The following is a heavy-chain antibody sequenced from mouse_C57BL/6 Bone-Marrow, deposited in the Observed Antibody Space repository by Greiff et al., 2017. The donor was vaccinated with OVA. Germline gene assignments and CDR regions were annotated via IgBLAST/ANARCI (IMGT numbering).Heavy chain of an antibody. CDR3: ALITTGVADAMDY. CDR1: GYTFTDYY. CDR2: IFPGSGSP. J-gene: IGHJ4*01. Sequence: QVQLKQSGPELVKPGASVKISCKASGYTFTDYYINWVKQRPGQGLEWIGWIFPGSGSPYYNEKFKGKATLTVDKSSSTAYMLLSSLTSEDSAVYFSALITTGVADAMDYWGQGTSVTVSS. D-gene: IGHD1-1*01. V-gene: IGHV1-75*01.